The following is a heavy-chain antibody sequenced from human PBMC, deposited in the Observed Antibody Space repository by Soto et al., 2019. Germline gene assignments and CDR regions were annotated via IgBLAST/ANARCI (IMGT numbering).Heavy chain of an antibody. CDR2: IWYDGSNK. CDR3: ARESYYDISLPGAGYYGMDV. CDR1: GFTFSSYG. J-gene: IGHJ6*02. Sequence: QVQLVESGGGVVQPGRSLRLSCAASGFTFSSYGMHWVRQAPGKGLEWVAVIWYDGSNKYYADSVKGRFTISRDNSKNTLYLQMNSLRAEDTAVYYCARESYYDISLPGAGYYGMDVWGQGTTVTVSS. D-gene: IGHD3-9*01. V-gene: IGHV3-33*01.